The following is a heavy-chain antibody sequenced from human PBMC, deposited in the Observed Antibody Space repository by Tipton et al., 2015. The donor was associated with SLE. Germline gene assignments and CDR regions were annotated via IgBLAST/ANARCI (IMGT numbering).Heavy chain of an antibody. CDR3: ARVFITMVRGDYGMDV. Sequence: TLSLTCAVYGGSFSGYYWSWIRQPPGKGLEWIGEINHSGSTNYNPSLKSRVTISVDTSKNQFSLKLSSVTAADTAVYYCARVFITMVRGDYGMDVWGQGTTVTVSS. D-gene: IGHD3-10*01. CDR2: INHSGST. V-gene: IGHV4-34*01. J-gene: IGHJ6*02. CDR1: GGSFSGYY.